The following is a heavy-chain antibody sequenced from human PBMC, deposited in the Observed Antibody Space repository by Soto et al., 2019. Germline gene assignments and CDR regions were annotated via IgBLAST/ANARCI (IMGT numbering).Heavy chain of an antibody. V-gene: IGHV4-4*02. CDR2: IYHSGST. CDR3: ARSNVVPAAISTGFDY. Sequence: QVQLQESGPGLVKPSGTLSLTCAVSGGSISSSNWWSWVRQPPGKGLEWIGEIYHSGSTNYNPSLKRRVTISVDKSKNQFSLKLSSVTAADTAVYYCARSNVVPAAISTGFDYWGQGTLVTVSS. CDR1: GGSISSSNW. J-gene: IGHJ4*02. D-gene: IGHD2-2*01.